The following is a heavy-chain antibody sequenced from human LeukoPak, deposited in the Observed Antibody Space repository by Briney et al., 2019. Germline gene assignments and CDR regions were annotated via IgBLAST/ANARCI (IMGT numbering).Heavy chain of an antibody. V-gene: IGHV3-30*02. Sequence: GGSLRLSWAASGFTFGSYGMHWVRQAPGKGLEWVAFIRYDGSNKYYADSVKGRFTISRDNSKNTLYLKMNSLRAEDTAVYYCARERWDIVVVVVATLGYWGQGTLVTVSS. J-gene: IGHJ4*02. CDR1: GFTFGSYG. CDR2: IRYDGSNK. CDR3: ARERWDIVVVVVATLGY. D-gene: IGHD2-15*01.